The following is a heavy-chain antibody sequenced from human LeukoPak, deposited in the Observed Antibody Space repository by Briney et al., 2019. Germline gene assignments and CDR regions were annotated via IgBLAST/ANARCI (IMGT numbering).Heavy chain of an antibody. J-gene: IGHJ3*02. Sequence: GGSLSLSCTVSGFIFSNYAMNWVRQAPGKGLEWVSAISGSGDSTYYADSVKGRFTISRDNSKNTLSLQMNSLRAEDTAVYYCAKDHDYYDSGPIWGQGTMVTVSS. CDR1: GFIFSNYA. CDR3: AKDHDYYDSGPI. D-gene: IGHD3-10*01. V-gene: IGHV3-23*01. CDR2: ISGSGDST.